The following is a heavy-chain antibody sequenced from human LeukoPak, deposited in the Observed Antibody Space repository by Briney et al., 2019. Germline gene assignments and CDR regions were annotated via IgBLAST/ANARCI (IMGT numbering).Heavy chain of an antibody. D-gene: IGHD3-10*01. Sequence: KPSETLSLTCAVYGGSFSGYYWSWIRQPPGKGLEWIGEINYSGSTNYNPSLKSRVTISVDTSKNQFSLKLSSVTAADTAVYYCARVVDHYYGSGSYPLYYYYYGMDVWGQGTTVTVSS. CDR1: GGSFSGYY. J-gene: IGHJ6*02. CDR2: INYSGST. CDR3: ARVVDHYYGSGSYPLYYYYYGMDV. V-gene: IGHV4-34*01.